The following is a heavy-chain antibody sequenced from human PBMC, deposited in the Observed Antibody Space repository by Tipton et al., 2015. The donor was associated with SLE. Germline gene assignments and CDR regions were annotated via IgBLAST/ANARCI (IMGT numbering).Heavy chain of an antibody. Sequence: SLRLSCAASGFTVSSNYMSWVRQAPGKGLEWVAVISYDGSNKYYADSVKGRFTISRDNSKNTLYLQMNSLRAEDTAVYYCARASVLTLAAHPYGMDVWGQGTTVTVSS. CDR1: GFTVSSNY. CDR2: ISYDGSNK. D-gene: IGHD6-6*01. CDR3: ARASVLTLAAHPYGMDV. J-gene: IGHJ6*02. V-gene: IGHV3-30-3*01.